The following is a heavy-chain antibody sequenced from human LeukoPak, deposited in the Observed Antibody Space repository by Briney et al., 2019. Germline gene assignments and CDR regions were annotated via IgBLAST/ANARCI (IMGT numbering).Heavy chain of an antibody. J-gene: IGHJ3*02. CDR2: INRDGSRT. Sequence: PGGSLRLSCAASGFTFSTSWMHWVRQAPGKGLVWVSHINRDGSRTTYADSVKGRFTISRDNSKNTLYLQMNSLRAEDTAVYYCALRSGFGGPPEAFDIWGQGTMVTVSS. CDR3: ALRSGFGGPPEAFDI. V-gene: IGHV3-74*01. D-gene: IGHD3-16*01. CDR1: GFTFSTSW.